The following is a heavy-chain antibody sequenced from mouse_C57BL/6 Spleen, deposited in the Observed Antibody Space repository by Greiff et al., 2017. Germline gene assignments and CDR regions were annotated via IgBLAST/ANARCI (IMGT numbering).Heavy chain of an antibody. CDR2: IDPENGDT. D-gene: IGHD1-1*01. Sequence: DVKLVESGAELVRPGASVKLSCTASGFNIKDDYMHWVKQRPEQGLEWIGWIDPENGDTEYASKFQGKATITADTSSNTAYLQLSSLTSEDTAVYYCTTEGITTVVERFAYWGQGTLVTVSA. V-gene: IGHV14-4*01. CDR1: GFNIKDDY. J-gene: IGHJ3*01. CDR3: TTEGITTVVERFAY.